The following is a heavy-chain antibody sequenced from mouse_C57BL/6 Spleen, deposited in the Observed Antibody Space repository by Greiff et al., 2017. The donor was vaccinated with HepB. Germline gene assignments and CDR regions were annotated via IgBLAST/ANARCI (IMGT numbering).Heavy chain of an antibody. CDR1: GFSLTSYA. V-gene: IGHV2-9-1*01. CDR3: SRKEDDYDGFSY. D-gene: IGHD2-4*01. J-gene: IGHJ3*01. Sequence: VQRVESGPGLVAPSQSLSITCTVSGFSLTSYAISWVRQTPGKGLEWLGVIWTGGGTNYNSALKSRLSISKDNSKSQVFLKMNRLQTDDTARYYCSRKEDDYDGFSYWGQGTLVTVSA. CDR2: IWTGGGT.